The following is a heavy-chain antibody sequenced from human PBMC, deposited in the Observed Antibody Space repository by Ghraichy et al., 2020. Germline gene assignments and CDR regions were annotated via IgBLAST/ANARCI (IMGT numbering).Heavy chain of an antibody. Sequence: SETLSLTCTVSGGSISSYYWSWIRQPPGKGLEWIGYIYYSGSTNYNPSLKSRVTISVDTSKNQFSLKLSSVTAADTAVYYCARVDRSRREWLSRHPRTALFDIWGQGTMVTVSS. CDR1: GGSISSYY. CDR2: IYYSGST. D-gene: IGHD3-3*01. J-gene: IGHJ3*02. CDR3: ARVDRSRREWLSRHPRTALFDI. V-gene: IGHV4-59*01.